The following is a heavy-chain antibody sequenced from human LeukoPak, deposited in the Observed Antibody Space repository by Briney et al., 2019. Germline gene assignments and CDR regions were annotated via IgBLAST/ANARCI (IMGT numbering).Heavy chain of an antibody. V-gene: IGHV1-2*02. CDR1: GYTFTGYY. CDR2: INPNSGGT. D-gene: IGHD3-3*01. Sequence: GASVKVSCKASGYTFTGYYMHWVRQAPGQGLEWMGWINPNSGGTNYARKFQGRVTMTRDTSISTAYMELSRLRSDDTAVYYCARTYDVEAFDIWGQGTMVTVSS. J-gene: IGHJ3*02. CDR3: ARTYDVEAFDI.